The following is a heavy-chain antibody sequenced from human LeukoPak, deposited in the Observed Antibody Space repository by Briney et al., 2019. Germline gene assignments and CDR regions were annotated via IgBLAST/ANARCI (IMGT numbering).Heavy chain of an antibody. CDR2: IYSEGSRT. Sequence: GGSLRLSCAGSGFTLSSYWMHWVRQGPGKGLVWVSRIYSEGSRTTYADSVRGRFTISGDNAKNTLYLQMNSLRADDTAVYYCARDKVGATSRNWFDPWGQGTLVTVSS. J-gene: IGHJ5*02. D-gene: IGHD1-26*01. V-gene: IGHV3-74*01. CDR3: ARDKVGATSRNWFDP. CDR1: GFTLSSYW.